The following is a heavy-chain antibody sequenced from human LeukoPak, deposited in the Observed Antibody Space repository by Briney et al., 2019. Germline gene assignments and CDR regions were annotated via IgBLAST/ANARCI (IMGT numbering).Heavy chain of an antibody. CDR3: AKVIDSYGQGDI. J-gene: IGHJ3*02. Sequence: GGSLRLSCTASGFTFSSYAMTWVRQAPGKGLEWVSGISISGASTYYADSVKGRFTISRDDSKNTLYLQMNSLRAEDTAVCYCAKVIDSYGQGDIWGQGTMVTVSS. CDR2: ISISGAST. D-gene: IGHD5-18*01. V-gene: IGHV3-23*01. CDR1: GFTFSSYA.